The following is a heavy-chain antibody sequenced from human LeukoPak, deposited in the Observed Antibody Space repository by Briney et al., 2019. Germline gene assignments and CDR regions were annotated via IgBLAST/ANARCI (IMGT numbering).Heavy chain of an antibody. CDR3: VRGPSGNDYSFDY. Sequence: SETLSLTCAVYGGSFSGYYWGWIRQPPGKGLEWIGSIYHSGSTFYNPSLKSRVTISVDTSKNQFSLRLNSVTAADTAVYYCVRGPSGNDYSFDYWGQGSLVTVSS. CDR1: GGSFSGYY. D-gene: IGHD1-26*01. V-gene: IGHV4-38-2*01. J-gene: IGHJ4*02. CDR2: IYHSGST.